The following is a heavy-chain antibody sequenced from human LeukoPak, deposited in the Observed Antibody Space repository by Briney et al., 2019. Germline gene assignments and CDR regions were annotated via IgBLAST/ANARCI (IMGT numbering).Heavy chain of an antibody. Sequence: PGRSLRLSCAASGFTFSSYAMHWVRQAPGKGLEWVSAISGSGGSTYYADSVKGRFTISRDNSKNTLYLQMNSLRAEDTAVYYCAKDGGAWGVVGVDYWGQGTLVTVSS. CDR3: AKDGGAWGVVGVDY. D-gene: IGHD1-26*01. J-gene: IGHJ4*02. CDR2: ISGSGGST. V-gene: IGHV3-23*01. CDR1: GFTFSSYA.